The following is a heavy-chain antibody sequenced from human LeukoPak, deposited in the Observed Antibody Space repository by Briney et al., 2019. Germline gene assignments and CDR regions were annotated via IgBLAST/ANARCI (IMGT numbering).Heavy chain of an antibody. D-gene: IGHD2-15*01. CDR3: AKGVGCSGGTCYSGHGMGV. CDR1: GFTFSSYA. CDR2: LSGSGANT. Sequence: PGGSLRLSCAASGFTFSSYARSWVRQAPGKGLEWVSALSGSGANTYSADSVKCRFTISRDNSKNTLYLQVNSLRVEDTAVYYCAKGVGCSGGTCYSGHGMGVWGQGTTVTVSS. V-gene: IGHV3-23*01. J-gene: IGHJ6*02.